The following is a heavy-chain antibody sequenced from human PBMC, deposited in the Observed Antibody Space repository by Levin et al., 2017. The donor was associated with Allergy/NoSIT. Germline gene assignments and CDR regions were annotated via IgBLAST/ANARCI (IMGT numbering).Heavy chain of an antibody. D-gene: IGHD4/OR15-4a*01. CDR3: ARDSLPLAGALVSTDAFDR. V-gene: IGHV1-69*06. J-gene: IGHJ3*02. CDR1: GGTFSSYA. CDR2: IIPIFGTA. Sequence: KISCKASGGTFSSYAISWVRQAPGQGLEWMGGIIPIFGTANYAQKFQGRVTITADKSTSTAYMELSSLRSADTAVYYCARDSLPLAGALVSTDAFDRWGKGTMVTVSS.